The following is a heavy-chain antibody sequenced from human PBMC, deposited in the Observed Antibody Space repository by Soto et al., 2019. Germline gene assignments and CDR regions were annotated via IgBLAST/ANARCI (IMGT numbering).Heavy chain of an antibody. CDR1: GYTFTSYA. V-gene: IGHV1-3*01. D-gene: IGHD3-10*01. CDR3: ARAMVRGVIKDAFDI. Sequence: QVQLVQSGAEVKKPGASVKVSCKASGYTFTSYAMHWVRQAPGQRREWMGWINAGNGNTKYSQKFQGRVTITRDTSASTAYMELSSLRSEDTAVYYCARAMVRGVIKDAFDIWGQGTMVTVSS. CDR2: INAGNGNT. J-gene: IGHJ3*02.